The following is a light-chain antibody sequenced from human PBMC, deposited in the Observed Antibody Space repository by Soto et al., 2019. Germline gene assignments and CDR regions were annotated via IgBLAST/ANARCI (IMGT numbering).Light chain of an antibody. CDR2: KAS. V-gene: IGKV1-5*03. CDR3: QQYNTYPLT. Sequence: DIQMTQSPSTLSASVGDRVTITCRASQSIRSWLAWYQQKPGKAPKLLIYKASNLESGVPSRFSGSGSGTELTLTISSLQPDDFATYYCQQYNTYPLTFGGGTKVEIK. J-gene: IGKJ4*01. CDR1: QSIRSW.